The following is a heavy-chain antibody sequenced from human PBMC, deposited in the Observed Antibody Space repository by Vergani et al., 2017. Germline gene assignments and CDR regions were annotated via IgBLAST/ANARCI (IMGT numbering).Heavy chain of an antibody. CDR3: ARVLRRIWFGELSHAFDI. CDR1: GGSSSGYY. Sequence: QVQLQQWGAGLLKPSETLSLTCAVYGGSSSGYYWSWIRQPPGKGLEWIGEINHSGSTNYNPSLKSRVTISVDTSKNQFSLKLSSVTAADTAVYYCARVLRRIWFGELSHAFDIWGQGTMVTVSS. J-gene: IGHJ3*02. V-gene: IGHV4-34*01. D-gene: IGHD3-10*01. CDR2: INHSGST.